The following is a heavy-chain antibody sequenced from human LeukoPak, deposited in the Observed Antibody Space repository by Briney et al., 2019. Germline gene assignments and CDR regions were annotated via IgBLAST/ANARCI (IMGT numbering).Heavy chain of an antibody. Sequence: GGSLRLSCAASGFTFGTYSMSWVRQAPGKGLEWVSAISGSGGSTYYADSVKGRFTISRDNSKNTLYLQMNSLRAEDTAVYYCAKVRGWRLGELSLGFDYWGQGTLVTVSS. CDR1: GFTFGTYS. J-gene: IGHJ4*02. D-gene: IGHD3-16*02. CDR3: AKVRGWRLGELSLGFDY. CDR2: ISGSGGST. V-gene: IGHV3-23*01.